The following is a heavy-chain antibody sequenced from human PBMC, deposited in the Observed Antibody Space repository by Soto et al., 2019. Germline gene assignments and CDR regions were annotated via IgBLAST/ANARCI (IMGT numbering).Heavy chain of an antibody. J-gene: IGHJ4*02. Sequence: EVRLVESGGGLVQPGGSLRLSCAASGFIVSSNYMTWVRQAPGKGLEWVSLLYNGGATHYAASVKGRFTNSSHSSQITMFLQMTSLGTEDTATYYCVRGRYGSEIHWGQGTKVTVSS. CDR1: GFIVSSNY. V-gene: IGHV3-53*04. CDR2: LYNGGAT. CDR3: VRGRYGSEIH. D-gene: IGHD3-10*01.